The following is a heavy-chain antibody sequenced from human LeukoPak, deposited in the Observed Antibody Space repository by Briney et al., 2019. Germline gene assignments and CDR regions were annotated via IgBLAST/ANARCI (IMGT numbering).Heavy chain of an antibody. CDR2: IYSGGNT. D-gene: IGHD5-12*01. CDR1: GFIVSQNY. V-gene: IGHV3-66*02. Sequence: PGGSLRLSCAASGFIVSQNYMSWVRQAPGKGLEWVSFIYSGGNTHYSDSVKGRFTISRDNSKNTLFLSMNSLRIEDMAVYYCAKEPFESYSGYDFHSYYYMDVWGKGTTVTVSS. J-gene: IGHJ6*03. CDR3: AKEPFESYSGYDFHSYYYMDV.